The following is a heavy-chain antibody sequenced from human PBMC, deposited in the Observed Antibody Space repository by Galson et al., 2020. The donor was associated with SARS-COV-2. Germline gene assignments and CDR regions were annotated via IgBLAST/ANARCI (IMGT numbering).Heavy chain of an antibody. V-gene: IGHV4-38-2*02. Sequence: SETLSITCTVSGYSVSTTNYWGWARQPPGRGPEWIGSVYPSGTTYYNPSPKSRVTIAVETSKNQFSLRVDSVTAADTALYYCARQGVNMIVLVTVPGWYFDLWGRGTLVTVSS. CDR1: GYSVSTTNY. CDR2: VYPSGTT. D-gene: IGHD3-22*01. CDR3: ARQGVNMIVLVTVPGWYFDL. J-gene: IGHJ2*01.